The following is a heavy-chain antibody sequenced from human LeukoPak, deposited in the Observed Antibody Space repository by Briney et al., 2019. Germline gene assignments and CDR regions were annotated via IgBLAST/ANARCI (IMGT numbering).Heavy chain of an antibody. CDR3: FREGGD. V-gene: IGHV3-74*01. J-gene: IGHJ4*02. CDR2: INIDERIT. D-gene: IGHD3-10*01. Sequence: PGGSLRLSCAASGFSFITQRMHKVRQAPGKGLLWVSYINIDERITGYADSVKGRFTISRDNAENTLYLQMNSLRAEDTAIYYCFREGGDWGQGTLVTVSS. CDR1: GFSFITQR.